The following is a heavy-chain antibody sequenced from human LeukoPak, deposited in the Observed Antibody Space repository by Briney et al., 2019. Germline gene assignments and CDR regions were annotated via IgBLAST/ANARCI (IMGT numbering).Heavy chain of an antibody. J-gene: IGHJ4*02. D-gene: IGHD6-19*01. CDR2: IYPGDSDT. CDR3: ARGGYSSGQSVDY. V-gene: IGHV5-51*01. CDR1: GYSFTNYW. Sequence: GEPLKISCKRSGYSFTNYWIGWVRQMPGKGLEWMGIIYPGDSDTRYSPSFQGQVTISADRSISAAYLQWSSLKASDTAMYYCARGGYSSGQSVDYWGQGTLVTVSS.